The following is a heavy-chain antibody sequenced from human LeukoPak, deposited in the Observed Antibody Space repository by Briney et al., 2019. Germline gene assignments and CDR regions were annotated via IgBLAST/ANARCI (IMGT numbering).Heavy chain of an antibody. D-gene: IGHD5-18*01. CDR1: GFTFSTYS. CDR3: ARDLSGVTGYTYGRGIDY. CDR2: ISSGSTYI. Sequence: GGSLRLSCAASGFTFSTYSMNWVRQAPGKGLEWVSSISSGSTYIYYADSVKGRFTISRDNAKNSLYLQMNSLRAEDTAVYYCARDLSGVTGYTYGRGIDYWGQGTLVTASS. J-gene: IGHJ4*02. V-gene: IGHV3-21*01.